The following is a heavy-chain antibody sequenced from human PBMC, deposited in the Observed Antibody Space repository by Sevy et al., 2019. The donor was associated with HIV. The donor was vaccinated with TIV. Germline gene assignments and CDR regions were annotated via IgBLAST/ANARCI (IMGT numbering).Heavy chain of an antibody. Sequence: ASVKVSCKTSGFTFSSSAVQWVRQVRGQRLEWIGWIVVGIDVTNYAQNFQARVTISRDVSTKTVYMDLTSLRSEDTAVYYCAAEDMSTFGGHLRVFDIWGQGTMVTVSS. J-gene: IGHJ3*02. CDR2: IVVGIDVT. CDR1: GFTFSSSA. V-gene: IGHV1-58*01. D-gene: IGHD3-16*01. CDR3: AAEDMSTFGGHLRVFDI.